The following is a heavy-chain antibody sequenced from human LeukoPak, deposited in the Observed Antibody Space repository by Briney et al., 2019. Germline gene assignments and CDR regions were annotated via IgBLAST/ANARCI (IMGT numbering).Heavy chain of an antibody. J-gene: IGHJ4*02. Sequence: SETLSLTCTVSGXSISSYYWSWVRQPAGKGLEWIGRIYSSGGTNYNPSLKSRVTVSVDTSKNQFSLKLSSVTAADTAVYYCARGPRSSDWYSIDYWGRGTLVTVSS. CDR2: IYSSGGT. V-gene: IGHV4-4*07. CDR3: ARGPRSSDWYSIDY. CDR1: GXSISSYY. D-gene: IGHD6-19*01.